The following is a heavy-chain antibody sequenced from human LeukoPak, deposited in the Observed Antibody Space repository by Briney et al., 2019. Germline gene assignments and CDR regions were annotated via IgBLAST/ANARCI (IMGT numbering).Heavy chain of an antibody. CDR2: IYSGGST. CDR3: ARDPTIFGVVSHFDY. CDR1: GFTVSSNY. J-gene: IGHJ4*02. V-gene: IGHV3-66*01. Sequence: GGSLRLSCAASGFTVSSNYMSWVRQAPGKGLEWVSVIYSGGSTYYADSVKGRFTISRDNSKNTLYLQMNSLRAGDTAVYYCARDPTIFGVVSHFDYWGQGTLVTVSS. D-gene: IGHD3-3*01.